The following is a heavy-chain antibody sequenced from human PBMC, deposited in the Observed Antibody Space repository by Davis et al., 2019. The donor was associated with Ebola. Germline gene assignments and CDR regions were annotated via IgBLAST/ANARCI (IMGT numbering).Heavy chain of an antibody. CDR1: GFTFSSNS. CDR3: ARDPRWAYDDSGYFYAPDY. V-gene: IGHV3-21*01. J-gene: IGHJ4*02. D-gene: IGHD3-22*01. CDR2: ISSSSNYI. Sequence: PGGSLRLSCAASGFTFSSNSMNWVRQAPGKGLEWVSFISSSSNYIYYADSVKGRFTVSRDNSKNTLYLQMNSLRSQDTAVYYCARDPRWAYDDSGYFYAPDYWGQGTLVTVSS.